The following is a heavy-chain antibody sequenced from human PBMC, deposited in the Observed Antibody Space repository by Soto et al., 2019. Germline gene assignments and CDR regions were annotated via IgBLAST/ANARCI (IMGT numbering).Heavy chain of an antibody. CDR1: GFTFSSYA. CDR2: ISGSGGST. D-gene: IGHD3-16*02. V-gene: IGHV3-23*01. Sequence: PGGSLRLSCAASGFTFSSYAMSWVRQAPGKGLEWVSAISGSGGSTYYADSVKGRFTISRDNSKNTLYLQMNSLRAEDTAVYYCAKGATYYVYIWGSYRSGGSKREDAFDIWGQGTMVTVSS. J-gene: IGHJ3*02. CDR3: AKGATYYVYIWGSYRSGGSKREDAFDI.